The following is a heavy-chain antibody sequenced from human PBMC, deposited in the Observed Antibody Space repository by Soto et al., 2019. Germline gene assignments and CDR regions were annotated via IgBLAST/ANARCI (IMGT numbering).Heavy chain of an antibody. CDR2: ISSNSGSA. Sequence: EVQLLESGGGLVQPGGSLRLSCAASGFTFSTSAMSWVRQAPGKGLEWVSAISSNSGSAHYADPVKGRFTISRDNSKSTLSLQMNSLRAEDTAVYFCAKDKFRAFDIWGQGTMVIVSS. J-gene: IGHJ3*02. CDR3: AKDKFRAFDI. V-gene: IGHV3-23*01. CDR1: GFTFSTSA.